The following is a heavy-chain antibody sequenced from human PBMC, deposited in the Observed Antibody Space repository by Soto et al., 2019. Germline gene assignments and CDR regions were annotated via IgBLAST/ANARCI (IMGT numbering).Heavy chain of an antibody. J-gene: IGHJ4*02. CDR2: IWYDGSNK. CDR3: ARETTSPSGWYDY. D-gene: IGHD6-19*01. CDR1: GFTFSSYG. Sequence: GGSLRLSCAASGFTFSSYGMHWVRQAPGKGLEWVALIWYDGSNKYYADSVKGRFTISRDNSKNTLFLQMNSLRAEDTAVYYCARETTSPSGWYDYWGQGTLVTVSS. V-gene: IGHV3-33*01.